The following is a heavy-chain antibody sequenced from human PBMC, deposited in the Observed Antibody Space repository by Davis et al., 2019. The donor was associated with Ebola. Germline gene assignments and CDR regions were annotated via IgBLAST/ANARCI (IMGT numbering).Heavy chain of an antibody. CDR2: TTGSGTGT. CDR3: ASGKDYAFHY. J-gene: IGHJ4*01. Sequence: PGGSLRLSCAASGFRFSGYPMNWVRQAPAKGLEWISHTTGSGTGTYYAYSVKGRFTTSRDTGKSSLFLQMNSLRDEDTAIYYCASGKDYAFHYWSLGTLVTVSS. CDR1: GFRFSGYP. D-gene: IGHD4-17*01. V-gene: IGHV3-48*02.